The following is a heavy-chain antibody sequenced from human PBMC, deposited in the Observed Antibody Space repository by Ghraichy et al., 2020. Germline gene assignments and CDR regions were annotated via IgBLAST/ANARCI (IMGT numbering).Heavy chain of an antibody. D-gene: IGHD3-22*01. V-gene: IGHV3-21*01. CDR3: ARDLYYDSSGYYYVSGFDP. J-gene: IGHJ5*02. CDR1: GFTFSSYS. CDR2: ISSSSSYI. Sequence: GGPLRLSCAASGFTFSSYSMNWVRQAPGKGLEWVSSISSSSSYINYADSVKGRLTISRDNAKNSLYLQMNSLRAEDTAVYYCARDLYYDSSGYYYVSGFDPWGQGTLVTVSS.